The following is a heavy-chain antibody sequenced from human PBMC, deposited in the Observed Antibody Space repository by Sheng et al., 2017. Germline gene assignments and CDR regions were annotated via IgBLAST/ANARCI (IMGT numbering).Heavy chain of an antibody. D-gene: IGHD5-12*01. CDR3: ARAGEIVATITGDYYGMDV. CDR2: IWYDGSNK. CDR1: GFTFSSYG. Sequence: QVQLVESGGGVVQPGRSLRLSCAASGFTFSSYGMHWVRQAPGKGLEWVAVIWYDGSNKYYADSVKGRFTISRDNSKNTLYLQMNSLRAEDTAVYYCARAGEIVATITGDYYGMDVWDQGP. V-gene: IGHV3-33*01. J-gene: IGHJ6*02.